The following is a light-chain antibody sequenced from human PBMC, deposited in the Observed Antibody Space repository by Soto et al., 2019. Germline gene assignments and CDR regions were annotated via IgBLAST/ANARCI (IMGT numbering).Light chain of an antibody. V-gene: IGKV3-15*01. CDR3: QHYNHWPLI. J-gene: IGKJ4*01. CDR1: QSVRTH. CDR2: GAS. Sequence: EIVMTQSPATLSVSPGERVTLSCRVSQSVRTHLAWYQQRSGQAPRLLIYGASTRATGIPARFSGSGSETEFTLTISSLQSEDFAVYYCQHYNHWPLIFGGGAKVEIK.